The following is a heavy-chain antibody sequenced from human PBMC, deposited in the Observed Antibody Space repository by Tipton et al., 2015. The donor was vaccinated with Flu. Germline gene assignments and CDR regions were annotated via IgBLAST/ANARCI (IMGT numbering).Heavy chain of an antibody. V-gene: IGHV3-7*01. CDR3: ARDNRRSIWDQFHFDY. D-gene: IGHD6-13*01. CDR1: GFTFMSYS. CDR2: IKQDGSEK. J-gene: IGHJ4*02. Sequence: SLRLSCTASGFTFMSYSMNWVCQAPGKGLEWVANIKQDGSEKGYADSVKGRFTISRDNVKNSLYLQMNSLRVDDTAVYYCARDNRRSIWDQFHFDYWGRGVLVTVSS.